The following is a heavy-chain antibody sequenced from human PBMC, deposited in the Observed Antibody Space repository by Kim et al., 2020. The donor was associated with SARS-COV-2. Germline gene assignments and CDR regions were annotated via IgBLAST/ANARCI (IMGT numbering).Heavy chain of an antibody. D-gene: IGHD2-15*01. CDR1: GFTFNNYA. CDR3: ADLSASLWVGEWWSAFD. Sequence: GGSLRLSCGASGFTFNNYAMHWIRQAPGKGLEWVAVRFYEDSTKYYAAAMNGRFTVSRDRSHNTLQLQMTRLTPDDTALYYCADLSASLWVGEWWSAFD. V-gene: IGHV3-30*03. CDR2: RFYEDSTK. J-gene: IGHJ3*01.